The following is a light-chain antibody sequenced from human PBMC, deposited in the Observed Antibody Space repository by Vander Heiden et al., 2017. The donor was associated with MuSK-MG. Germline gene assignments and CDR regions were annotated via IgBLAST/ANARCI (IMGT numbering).Light chain of an antibody. CDR3: QQESSEPPEYT. CDR1: QSVISSY. Sequence: EIVLTQSPATPSLSPGERAALSCRASQSVISSYLAWYQQKPGQAPRLLIYGASSRAMGIKDRFSGSGYGTDFTLTISRREPEDFAVYYCQQESSEPPEYTFGQGTKVEIK. CDR2: GAS. J-gene: IGKJ2*01. V-gene: IGKV3-20*01.